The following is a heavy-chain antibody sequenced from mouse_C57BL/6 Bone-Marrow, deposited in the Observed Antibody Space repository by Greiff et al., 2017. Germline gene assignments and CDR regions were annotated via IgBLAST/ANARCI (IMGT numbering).Heavy chain of an antibody. J-gene: IGHJ2*01. V-gene: IGHV5-4*01. Sequence: DVQLVESGGGLVKPGGSLKLSCAASGFTFSSYAMSWVRQTPEKRLEWVATISDGGSYTYYPDNVKGRFTISRENAKNNLYMQMSHLKSEETAMYYCARDYYGSSHFDDWGKGTTLTVSS. D-gene: IGHD1-1*01. CDR1: GFTFSSYA. CDR3: ARDYYGSSHFDD. CDR2: ISDGGSYT.